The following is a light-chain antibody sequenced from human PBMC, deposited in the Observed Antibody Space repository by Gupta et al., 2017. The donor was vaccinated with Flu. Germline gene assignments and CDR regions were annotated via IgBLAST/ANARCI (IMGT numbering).Light chain of an antibody. CDR2: AAS. J-gene: IGKJ1*01. Sequence: DIQMTQSPSTVSASVGDRVTITCRASQAIGTWLAWYQQKPGNAPKMLIYAASTLHNGVSSRFSGSGSGTDFTLTISSLQPDDFAMYYCQHWNNFPRTFGQGTKVEIK. V-gene: IGKV1-12*01. CDR3: QHWNNFPRT. CDR1: QAIGTW.